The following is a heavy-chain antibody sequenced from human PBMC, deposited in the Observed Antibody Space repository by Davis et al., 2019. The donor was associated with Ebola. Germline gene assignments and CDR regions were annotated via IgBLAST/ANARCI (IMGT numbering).Heavy chain of an antibody. CDR3: ATDYH. D-gene: IGHD3-3*01. J-gene: IGHJ5*02. CDR1: GGPFSGYY. CDR2: INHRGST. V-gene: IGHV4-34*01. Sequence: SETLSLTCAVYGGPFSGYYWSWIRQPPGKGLEWIGEINHRGSTKYTPSLKSRVTISVDTSKNQFSLKLNSVTAADTALYYCATDYHWGQGTLVTVSS.